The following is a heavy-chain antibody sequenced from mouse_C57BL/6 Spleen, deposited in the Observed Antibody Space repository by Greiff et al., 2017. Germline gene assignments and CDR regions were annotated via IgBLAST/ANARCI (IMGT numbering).Heavy chain of an antibody. D-gene: IGHD3-3*01. Sequence: QVQLQQSGAELVRPGASVTLSCKASGYTFTDYEMHWVKQTPVHGLEWIGAIDPETGGTAYNQKFKGKAILTADKSSSTAYMELRSLTSEDSAVYYCTRSGDEGDYFDYWGQGTTLTVSS. J-gene: IGHJ2*01. CDR1: GYTFTDYE. V-gene: IGHV1-15*01. CDR3: TRSGDEGDYFDY. CDR2: IDPETGGT.